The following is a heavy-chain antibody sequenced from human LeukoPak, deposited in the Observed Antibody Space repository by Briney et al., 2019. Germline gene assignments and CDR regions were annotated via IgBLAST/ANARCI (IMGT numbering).Heavy chain of an antibody. CDR1: GFTFSSYW. CDR2: IKEDGSEK. Sequence: EGSLRLSCTASGFTFSSYWMTWVRQAPGKGLEWVANIKEDGSEKKYVDSVKGRFTISRDNSKNSLYLQMNSLRVEDTAVYYCARAQSAGLDVWGKGTTVTVSS. J-gene: IGHJ6*04. D-gene: IGHD1-14*01. V-gene: IGHV3-7*01. CDR3: ARAQSAGLDV.